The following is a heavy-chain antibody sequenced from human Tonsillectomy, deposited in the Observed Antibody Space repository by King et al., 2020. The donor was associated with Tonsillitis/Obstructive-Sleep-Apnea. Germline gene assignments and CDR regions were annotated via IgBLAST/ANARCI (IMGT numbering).Heavy chain of an antibody. V-gene: IGHV3-30*04. CDR2: ISYDGSHK. Sequence: VQLVESGGGVVQPGRSLRLSCAASGFTFSSYAMHWVRQAPGKGLEWVAVISYDGSHKYYADSVKGRFTISRDNSKNKLYLQMDSLRADDTAVYYCARDGGSNGYNLVSYYYSYMDVWGKGTTVTVSS. CDR3: ARDGGSNGYNLVSYYYSYMDV. D-gene: IGHD5-24*01. J-gene: IGHJ6*03. CDR1: GFTFSSYA.